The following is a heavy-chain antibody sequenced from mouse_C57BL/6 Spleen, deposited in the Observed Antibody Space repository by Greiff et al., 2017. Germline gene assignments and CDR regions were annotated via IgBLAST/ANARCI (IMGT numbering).Heavy chain of an antibody. D-gene: IGHD1-2*01. CDR2: ISSGSSTI. Sequence: EVNVVESGGGLVKPGGSLKLSCAASGFTFSDYGMHWVRQAPEKGLEWVAYISSGSSTIYYADTVKGRFTISRDNAKNTLFLQMTSLRSEDTAMYYCAKDFHYYFDVWGTGTTVTVSS. V-gene: IGHV5-17*01. CDR1: GFTFSDYG. CDR3: AKDFHYYFDV. J-gene: IGHJ1*03.